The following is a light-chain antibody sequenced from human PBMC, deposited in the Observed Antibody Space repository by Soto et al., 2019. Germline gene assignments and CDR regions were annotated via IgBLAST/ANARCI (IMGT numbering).Light chain of an antibody. CDR2: DVS. CDR1: SSDVGGYNY. Sequence: HSALTQPASVSGSPGQSITISCTGTSSDVGGYNYVSWYQQHPGKAPKLMIYDVSNRPSGVSNRFSGSKSANTASLTISGLQAEDEADYYCSSYTSITTHVVFGGGTKLTVL. CDR3: SSYTSITTHVV. J-gene: IGLJ2*01. V-gene: IGLV2-14*03.